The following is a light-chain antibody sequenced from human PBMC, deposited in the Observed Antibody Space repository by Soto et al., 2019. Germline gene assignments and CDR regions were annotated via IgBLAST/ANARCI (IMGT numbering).Light chain of an antibody. CDR3: LQHTAYPWT. V-gene: IGKV1-17*03. Sequence: DIQMTQSPSAKSASVGDRVTITCRASQGISKYLAWFQQKPGKVPKRLIYAASSLQSGVPARFSGSGSGTEFTLTISSLQPEDFGTYYGLQHTAYPWTFGQGTKVEIK. J-gene: IGKJ1*01. CDR2: AAS. CDR1: QGISKY.